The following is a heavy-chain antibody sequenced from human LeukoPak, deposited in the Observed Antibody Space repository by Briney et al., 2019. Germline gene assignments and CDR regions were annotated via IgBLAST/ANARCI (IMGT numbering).Heavy chain of an antibody. CDR1: GFTFSSYE. Sequence: GGSLRLSCAASGFTFSSYEMNWVRQAPGKGLEWVSYISSSGSTIYYADSVRGRFTISRDNAKNSLYLQMNSLRAEDTAVYYCARDTYGMDVWGQGTTVTVSS. J-gene: IGHJ6*02. CDR3: ARDTYGMDV. V-gene: IGHV3-48*03. CDR2: ISSSGSTI.